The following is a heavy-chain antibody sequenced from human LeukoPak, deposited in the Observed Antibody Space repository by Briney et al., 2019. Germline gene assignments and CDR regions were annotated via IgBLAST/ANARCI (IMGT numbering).Heavy chain of an antibody. CDR1: GGTFSSYA. Sequence: GASVKVACKASGGTFSSYAISWVRQAPGQGLEWMGRIIPILGIANYAQKFQGRVTITADKSTSTAYMELSSLRSEDTAVYYCARVFDGYSYGPGLDYWGQGTLVTVSS. D-gene: IGHD5-18*01. V-gene: IGHV1-69*04. J-gene: IGHJ4*02. CDR2: IIPILGIA. CDR3: ARVFDGYSYGPGLDY.